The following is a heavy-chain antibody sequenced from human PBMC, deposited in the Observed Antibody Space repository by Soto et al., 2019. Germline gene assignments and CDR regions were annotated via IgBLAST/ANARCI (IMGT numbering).Heavy chain of an antibody. D-gene: IGHD3-3*01. Sequence: GGSLRLSCAASGFTFSSYAMSWVRQAPGKGLEWVSAISGSGGSTCYADSVKGRFTISRDNSKNTLYLQMNSLRAEDTAVYYCARGRYYDFWSGYYISDSVPRPPGAFDIWGQGTMVTVSS. CDR1: GFTFSSYA. CDR3: ARGRYYDFWSGYYISDSVPRPPGAFDI. V-gene: IGHV3-23*01. CDR2: ISGSGGST. J-gene: IGHJ3*02.